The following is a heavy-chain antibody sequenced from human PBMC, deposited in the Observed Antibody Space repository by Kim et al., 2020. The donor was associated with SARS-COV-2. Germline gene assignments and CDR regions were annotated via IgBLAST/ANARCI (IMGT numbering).Heavy chain of an antibody. J-gene: IGHJ6*01. D-gene: IGHD3-3*01. Sequence: GESLKISCKGSGYSFTSYWIGWVRQMPGKGLEWMGIIYPGDSDTRYSPSFQGQVTISADKSISTAYLQWSSLKASDTAMYYCARQIGSVGSDYDFWSGYWATANYYYYGMDVWGQGTTVTVSS. CDR3: ARQIGSVGSDYDFWSGYWATANYYYYGMDV. CDR1: GYSFTSYW. CDR2: IYPGDSDT. V-gene: IGHV5-51*01.